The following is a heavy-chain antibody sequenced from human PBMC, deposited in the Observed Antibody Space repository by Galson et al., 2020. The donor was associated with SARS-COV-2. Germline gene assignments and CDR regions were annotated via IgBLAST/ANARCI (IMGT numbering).Heavy chain of an antibody. Sequence: ETSETLSLTCTVSGGSISSYYWRWIRQPPGKGLEWIGYINYSGSTNYNPSLKSRVTISVDTSKNQFSLKLSSVTAADTAVYYCASTLQDYYDSSGYYYSGGWFDAWGQGTLVTVSS. V-gene: IGHV4-59*01. CDR3: ASTLQDYYDSSGYYYSGGWFDA. D-gene: IGHD3-22*01. J-gene: IGHJ5*02. CDR1: GGSISSYY. CDR2: INYSGST.